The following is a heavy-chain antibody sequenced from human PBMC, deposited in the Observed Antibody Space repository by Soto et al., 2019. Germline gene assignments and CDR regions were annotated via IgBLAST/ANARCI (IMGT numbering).Heavy chain of an antibody. D-gene: IGHD2-2*02. Sequence: GGSLRLSCAASGFTFSSYSMNWVRQAPGKGLEWVSSISSSSYIYYADSVKGRFTISRDNAKNSLYLQMNSLRAEDTAVYYCARDSGHCSSTSCYTAFDIWGQGTMVTVSS. CDR3: ARDSGHCSSTSCYTAFDI. J-gene: IGHJ3*02. CDR1: GFTFSSYS. CDR2: ISSSSYI. V-gene: IGHV3-21*01.